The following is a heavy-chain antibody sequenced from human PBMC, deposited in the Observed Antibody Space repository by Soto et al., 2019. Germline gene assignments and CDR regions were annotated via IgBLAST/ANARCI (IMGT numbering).Heavy chain of an antibody. CDR2: IIPILGIA. J-gene: IGHJ4*02. CDR1: GGTFSSYT. V-gene: IGHV1-69*08. CDR3: ARDRGRTPGV. Sequence: QVQLVQFGAEVKKPGSSVKVSCKASGGTFSSYTISGVRQAPGQGLEWMGRIIPILGIANYAQKFQGRVTITADKSTSTAYMELSSLRSEDTAVYYCARDRGRTPGVWGQGTLVTVSS. D-gene: IGHD3-10*01.